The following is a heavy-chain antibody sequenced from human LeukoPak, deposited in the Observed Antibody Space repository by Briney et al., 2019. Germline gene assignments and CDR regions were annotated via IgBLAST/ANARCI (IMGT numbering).Heavy chain of an antibody. CDR3: ARGRYLYGGVISDY. D-gene: IGHD3-16*02. V-gene: IGHV4-59*01. Sequence: PSETLSLTCAVSGGSISSYYWSWIRQPPGKGLEWIGYIYYSGSTNYNPSLKSRATISVDTSKNQFSLKLSSVTAADTAVYYCARGRYLYGGVISDYWGQGTLVTVSS. J-gene: IGHJ4*02. CDR2: IYYSGST. CDR1: GGSISSYY.